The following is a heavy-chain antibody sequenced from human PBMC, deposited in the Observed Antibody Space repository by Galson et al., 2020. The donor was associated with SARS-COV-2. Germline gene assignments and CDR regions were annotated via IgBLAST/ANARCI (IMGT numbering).Heavy chain of an antibody. CDR3: SSSFAVTGTGPH. CDR1: GLSFSDYW. D-gene: IGHD6-19*01. J-gene: IGHJ1*01. V-gene: IGHV3-74*01. Sequence: GGSLRLSCAVSGLSFSDYWMHWVRQAPGKGLVWVSRINGDGTTTNYADSVKGRFTISRDNAKNTLYLQMNSLRVEDTALYYCSSSFAVTGTGPHWGQGTLVPVSS. CDR2: INGDGTTT.